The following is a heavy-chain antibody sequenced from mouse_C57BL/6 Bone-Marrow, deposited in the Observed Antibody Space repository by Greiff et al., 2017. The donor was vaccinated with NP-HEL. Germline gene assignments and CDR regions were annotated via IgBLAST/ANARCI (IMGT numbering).Heavy chain of an antibody. J-gene: IGHJ4*01. CDR1: GYAFSSYW. CDR3: ARDGYYPYYAMDY. Sequence: VQLQESGAELVKPGASVKISCKASGYAFSSYWMNWVKQRPGKGLEWIGQIYPGDGDTNYNEKFKGKATLTADKSSSTAYMQLSSLTSEDSAVYFCARDGYYPYYAMDYWGQGTSVTVSS. V-gene: IGHV1-80*01. D-gene: IGHD2-3*01. CDR2: IYPGDGDT.